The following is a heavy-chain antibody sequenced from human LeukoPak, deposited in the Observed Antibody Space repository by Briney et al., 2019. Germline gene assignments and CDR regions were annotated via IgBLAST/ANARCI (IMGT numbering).Heavy chain of an antibody. V-gene: IGHV3-15*01. CDR2: IKSKTDGGTT. J-gene: IGHJ4*02. CDR1: GFTFSNTW. D-gene: IGHD3-9*01. CDR3: SADSTIVY. Sequence: GGSLSLYCAASGFTFSNTWMSWVRQAPGKGLEWVGRIKSKTDGGTTDYAAPVKGRFSISRDDSKNTLYLQMNSLKTEDTAVYYCSADSTIVYWGQGTLVTVSS.